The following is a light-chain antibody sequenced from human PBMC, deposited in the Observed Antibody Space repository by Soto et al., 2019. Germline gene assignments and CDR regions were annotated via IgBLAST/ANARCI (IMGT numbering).Light chain of an antibody. Sequence: EIVLTQSPGTQSLSPGERATLSCRASQTIRSYLAWYQHKPGQAPRLLIYDASIRDTDIPDRFSGSGSGTDFTLTIGRVETEDFAVYYCQQYHSSPAYGFGQVTKLEI. CDR3: QQYHSSPAYG. CDR2: DAS. CDR1: QTIRSY. J-gene: IGKJ2*03. V-gene: IGKV3-20*01.